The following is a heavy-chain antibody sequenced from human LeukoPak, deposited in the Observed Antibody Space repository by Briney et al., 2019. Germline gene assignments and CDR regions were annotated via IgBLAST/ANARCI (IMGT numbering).Heavy chain of an antibody. CDR1: GFTFSSYS. J-gene: IGHJ3*02. CDR2: ISSSSSYI. V-gene: IGHV3-21*01. Sequence: GGSLRLSCAASGFTFSSYSMNWVRQAPGKGLEWVSSISSSSSYIYYADSVKGRFTISRDNAKNSLYLQMNSLRAGDTAVYYCARAHRKGDAFDIWGQGTMVTVSS. CDR3: ARAHRKGDAFDI.